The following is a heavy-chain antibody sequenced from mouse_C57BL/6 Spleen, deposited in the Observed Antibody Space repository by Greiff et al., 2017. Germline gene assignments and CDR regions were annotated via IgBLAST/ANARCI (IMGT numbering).Heavy chain of an antibody. V-gene: IGHV1-4*01. CDR3: ARADDYDEDYFDD. CDR1: GYTFTSYT. CDR2: INPSSGYT. J-gene: IGHJ2*01. D-gene: IGHD2-4*01. Sequence: VQLQQSGAELARPGASVKMSCKASGYTFTSYTMHWVKQRPGKGLEWIGYINPSSGYTKYNQKFKDKATLTADKSSSTAYMQLGSLTSEDSAVYYCARADDYDEDYFDDWGQGTTLTVSS.